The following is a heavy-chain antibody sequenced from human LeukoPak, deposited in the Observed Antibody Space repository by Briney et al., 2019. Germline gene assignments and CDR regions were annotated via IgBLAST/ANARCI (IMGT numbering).Heavy chain of an antibody. J-gene: IGHJ4*02. Sequence: ASVKVSCKASGYTFTGYYMHWVRQAPGQGLEWMGRINPNSGGTNYAQKLQGRVTMTTDTSTSTAYMELRSLRSDDTAVYYCARVYLSYGDYDYWGQGTLVTVSS. CDR2: INPNSGGT. CDR3: ARVYLSYGDYDY. D-gene: IGHD4-17*01. CDR1: GYTFTGYY. V-gene: IGHV1-2*06.